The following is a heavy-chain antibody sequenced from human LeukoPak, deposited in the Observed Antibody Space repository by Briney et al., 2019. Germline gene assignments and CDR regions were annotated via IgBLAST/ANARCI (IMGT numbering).Heavy chain of an antibody. V-gene: IGHV3-33*06. D-gene: IGHD2-2*01. CDR1: GFTFGNPD. CDR3: AKGGHCTSTSCYYFDS. Sequence: PGGSLRLSCAASGFTFGNPDMHWVRQAPGTGLEWVAVIWDNGNNKYYGDSVNGRFTISRDNSKNTLHLQMNSLRPEDSAIYYCAKGGHCTSTSCYYFDSWGQGALVTVSA. J-gene: IGHJ4*02. CDR2: IWDNGNNK.